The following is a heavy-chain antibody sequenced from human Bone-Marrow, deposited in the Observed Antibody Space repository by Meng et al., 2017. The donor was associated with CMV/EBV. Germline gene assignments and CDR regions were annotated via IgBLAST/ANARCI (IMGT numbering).Heavy chain of an antibody. V-gene: IGHV3-23*01. Sequence: GGSLRLSCAASGFTFSSYAMSWVRQAPGKGLEWVSAISGSGGSTYYADSVKGRFTISRDNAKNSLYLQMNSLRAEDTAVYYCARLKHYYGSGSYYNGFDYWGQGTLVTVSS. J-gene: IGHJ4*02. CDR1: GFTFSSYA. CDR2: ISGSGGST. CDR3: ARLKHYYGSGSYYNGFDY. D-gene: IGHD3-10*01.